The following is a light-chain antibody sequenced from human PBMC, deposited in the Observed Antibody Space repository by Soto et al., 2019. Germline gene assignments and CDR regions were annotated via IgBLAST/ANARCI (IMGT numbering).Light chain of an antibody. CDR3: QQSYSTPIS. Sequence: GGETVTVTGRASQSISSHLNWYQQKPGKAPNLLMYTASNLQSGVPSRFSGSGSGTDFTLTIRRLQPEDFTTYYCQQSYSTPISFAQGTRLEIK. CDR1: QSISSH. CDR2: TAS. V-gene: IGKV1-39*01. J-gene: IGKJ5*01.